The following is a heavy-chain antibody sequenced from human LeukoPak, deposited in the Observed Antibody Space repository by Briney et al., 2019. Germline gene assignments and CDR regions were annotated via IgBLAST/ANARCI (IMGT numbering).Heavy chain of an antibody. CDR3: ATDYCTATSCKD. CDR2: VDPEDGET. Sequence: ASVTISCKASGYIFTDYYIHWVHQAPGKGFEWMGRVDPEDGETIYAEKFQGRVTIIAETSTDTAYMELKSLRSEDTAVYYCATDYCTATSCKDWGQGTLVTVSS. J-gene: IGHJ4*02. D-gene: IGHD2-8*02. CDR1: GYIFTDYY. V-gene: IGHV1-69-2*01.